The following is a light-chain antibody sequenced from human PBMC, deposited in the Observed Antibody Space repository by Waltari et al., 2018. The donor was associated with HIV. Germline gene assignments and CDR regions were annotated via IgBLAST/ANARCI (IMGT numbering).Light chain of an antibody. J-gene: IGKJ3*01. V-gene: IGKV1-9*01. CDR3: QHLNTYPPFT. Sequence: DLQLTQSPSFLSASVGDRVTITCRASQGISSYLAWYQQKPGKAPNLLIYAASTLQSGVPSRFGGSGSGTEFTLTISSLQPEDFATYYCQHLNTYPPFTFGPGTTVDIK. CDR1: QGISSY. CDR2: AAS.